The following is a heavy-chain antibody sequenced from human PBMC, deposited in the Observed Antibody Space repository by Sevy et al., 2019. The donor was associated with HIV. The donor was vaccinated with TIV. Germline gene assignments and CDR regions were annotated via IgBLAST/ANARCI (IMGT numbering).Heavy chain of an antibody. J-gene: IGHJ4*02. V-gene: IGHV3-7*01. CDR1: GFTFSTYNHYW. CDR2: IKEDGSEK. Sequence: GGSLRLSCAASGFTFSTYNHYWMTWVRQAPGKGLEWVANIKEDGSEKYYVDSVKGRFTISRDNAKNSVYLQMNSLRAEDTALYYCVRAIVIEGSFWGQGTLVTVSS. CDR3: VRAIVIEGSF. D-gene: IGHD2-2*01.